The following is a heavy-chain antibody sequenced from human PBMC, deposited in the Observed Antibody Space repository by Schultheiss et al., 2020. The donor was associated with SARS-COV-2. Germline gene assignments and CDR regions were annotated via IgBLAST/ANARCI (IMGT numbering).Heavy chain of an antibody. CDR2: ISYDGSNK. V-gene: IGHV3-30*03. J-gene: IGHJ3*02. CDR3: ARAPPTDI. CDR1: GFTFSSYW. Sequence: GESLKISCAASGFTFSSYWMSWVRQAPGKGLEWVAVISYDGSNKYYADSVKGRFTISRDNSKNTLYLQMNSLRAEDTAVYYCARAPPTDIWGQGTMVTVSS.